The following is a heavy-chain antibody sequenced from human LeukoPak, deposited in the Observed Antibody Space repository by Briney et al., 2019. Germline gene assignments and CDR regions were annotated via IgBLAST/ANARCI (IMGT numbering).Heavy chain of an antibody. D-gene: IGHD4-11*01. Sequence: TGGSLRLSCVPSGFSFSNYAMSWVRQAPGKGLEWVSAISGSGGSTYYADSVKGRFTISRDNSKNTLYLQMNSLRAEDTAVYYCAKSSRMTTVTTPDYWGQGTLVAVSS. CDR2: ISGSGGST. V-gene: IGHV3-23*01. J-gene: IGHJ4*02. CDR3: AKSSRMTTVTTPDY. CDR1: GFSFSNYA.